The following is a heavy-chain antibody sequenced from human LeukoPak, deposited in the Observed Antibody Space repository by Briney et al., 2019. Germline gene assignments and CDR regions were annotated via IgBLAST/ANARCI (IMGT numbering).Heavy chain of an antibody. D-gene: IGHD3-9*01. Sequence: GGSLRLSCAASGFTFSSYEMNWVRQAPGKGLEWVSYISSSGSTIYYADSVKGRFTISRDNAKNSLYLQMNSLRAEDTALYYCAKGENGGLRYFDFDYWGQGTLVTVSS. CDR1: GFTFSSYE. CDR2: ISSSGSTI. J-gene: IGHJ4*02. V-gene: IGHV3-48*03. CDR3: AKGENGGLRYFDFDY.